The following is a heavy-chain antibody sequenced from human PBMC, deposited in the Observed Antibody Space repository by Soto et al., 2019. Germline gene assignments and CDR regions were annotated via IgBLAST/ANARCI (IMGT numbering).Heavy chain of an antibody. Sequence: ASVKVSCKASGYTFTSYYMHWVRQAPGQGLEWMGMINPSGGSTSYAQKFQGRVTMTRDTSTSTVYMELSSLRSEDTAVYYCARRNRITIFGVVTNENWFDPWGQGTLVTVSS. D-gene: IGHD3-3*01. J-gene: IGHJ5*02. CDR1: GYTFTSYY. V-gene: IGHV1-46*01. CDR2: INPSGGST. CDR3: ARRNRITIFGVVTNENWFDP.